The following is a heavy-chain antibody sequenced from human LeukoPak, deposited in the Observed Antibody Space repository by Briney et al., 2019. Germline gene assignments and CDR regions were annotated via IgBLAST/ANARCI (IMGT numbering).Heavy chain of an antibody. CDR1: GGTFSSYA. CDR3: ARSRHWELPIDY. D-gene: IGHD1-26*01. Sequence: VASVKVSCKASGGTFSSYAISWVRQAPGQGLEWMGGIIPIFGTANYAQKFQGRVTITADKSTSTAYMELSSLRSEDTAVYYCARSRHWELPIDYWGQGTLVTVSS. V-gene: IGHV1-69*06. J-gene: IGHJ4*02. CDR2: IIPIFGTA.